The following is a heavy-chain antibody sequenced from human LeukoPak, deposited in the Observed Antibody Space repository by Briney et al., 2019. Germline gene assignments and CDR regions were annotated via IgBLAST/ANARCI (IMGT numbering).Heavy chain of an antibody. CDR1: GYTFTGYY. D-gene: IGHD4-17*01. Sequence: ASVKVSCKASGYTFTGYYMHWVRQAPGQGLEWMGRINPNSGGTNYAQKFQGRVTMTRDTSIGTAYMELSRLRSDDTAVYYCAREDGDYGINWFDPWGQGTLVTVSS. J-gene: IGHJ5*02. CDR3: AREDGDYGINWFDP. CDR2: INPNSGGT. V-gene: IGHV1-2*06.